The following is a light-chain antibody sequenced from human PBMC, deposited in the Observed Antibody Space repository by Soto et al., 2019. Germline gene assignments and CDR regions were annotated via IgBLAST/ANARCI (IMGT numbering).Light chain of an antibody. J-gene: IGKJ3*01. V-gene: IGKV3-11*01. CDR2: DVS. Sequence: EIVLTQSPATLSLSPGERATLSCRASQSVDNYLAWYQQKPGQAPRLLIYDVSNRATGTPARFSGSVSGTDFTLSISSLEPEDFAVYYCQQRSNRPRFTFGPGTNVDIK. CDR3: QQRSNRPRFT. CDR1: QSVDNY.